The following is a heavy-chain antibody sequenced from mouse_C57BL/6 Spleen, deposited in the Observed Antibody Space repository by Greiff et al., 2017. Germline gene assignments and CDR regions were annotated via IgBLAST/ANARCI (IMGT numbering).Heavy chain of an antibody. CDR1: GYTFTDHT. V-gene: IGHV1-78*01. Sequence: VKVQQSDAELVKPGASVKISCKASGYTFTDHTIHWMKQRPEQGLEWIGYIYPRDGSTKYNEKFKGKATLTADKSSSTAYMQLNSLTSEDSAVYVGARSAYYGRYGYFDVWGTGTTVTVSS. D-gene: IGHD1-1*01. CDR3: ARSAYYGRYGYFDV. CDR2: IYPRDGST. J-gene: IGHJ1*03.